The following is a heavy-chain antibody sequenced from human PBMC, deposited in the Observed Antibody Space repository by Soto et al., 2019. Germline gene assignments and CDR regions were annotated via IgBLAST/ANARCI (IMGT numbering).Heavy chain of an antibody. CDR2: ISSSSSYI. J-gene: IGHJ6*02. Sequence: EVQLVESGGGLVKPGGSLRLSCAASGFTFSSYSMNWVRQAPGKGLEWVSSISSSSSYIYYADSVKGRFTISRDNAKNSLYLQMNSLRAEDTAVYYCARDRLVYGDYGYGMDVWGQGTTVTVSS. CDR3: ARDRLVYGDYGYGMDV. D-gene: IGHD4-17*01. V-gene: IGHV3-21*01. CDR1: GFTFSSYS.